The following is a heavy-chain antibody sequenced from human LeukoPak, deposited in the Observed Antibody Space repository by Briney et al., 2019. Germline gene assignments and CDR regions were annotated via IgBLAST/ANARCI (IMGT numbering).Heavy chain of an antibody. V-gene: IGHV3-48*03. J-gene: IGHJ5*02. CDR2: ISSSGSTI. CDR3: ARELKTSGFDP. D-gene: IGHD6-19*01. CDR1: GFTFSSYE. Sequence: PGGSLRLSCAASGFTFSSYEMNWVRQAPGKGLEWVSYISSSGSTIYYADSVKGRFTISRDNAKNSLYLQMDSLRAEDTAVYYCARELKTSGFDPWGQGTLVTVSS.